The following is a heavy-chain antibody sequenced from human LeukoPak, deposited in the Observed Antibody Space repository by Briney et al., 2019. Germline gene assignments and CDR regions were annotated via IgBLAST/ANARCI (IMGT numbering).Heavy chain of an antibody. CDR2: IGIDSGNT. J-gene: IGHJ4*02. CDR3: ARDYKYAFDN. V-gene: IGHV3-48*01. Sequence: WGSLRLSCAASGFTFSDYSMNWVRQAPGKGLEWISYIGIDSGNTNYADSVKGRFTISGDKAKNSLYLQMNSLRVEDTAVYYCARDYKYAFDNWGQGTLVTVSS. CDR1: GFTFSDYS. D-gene: IGHD5-24*01.